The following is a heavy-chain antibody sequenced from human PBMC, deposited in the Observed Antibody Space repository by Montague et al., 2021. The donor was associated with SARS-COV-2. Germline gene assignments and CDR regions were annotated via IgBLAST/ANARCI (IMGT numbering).Heavy chain of an antibody. V-gene: IGHV4-39*01. CDR1: GDSIRNSDYS. CDR3: ATRTRYPQNDFGF. J-gene: IGHJ4*02. CDR2: IYNGGST. D-gene: IGHD1-14*01. Sequence: SETLSLTCTVSGDSIRNSDYSWGWVRQPPGNGLEWISNIYNGGSTFYNPSLKSRVTIFVDTSKNQFSLKLSSVTAADTAVYYCATRTRYPQNDFGFWGQGTLVTVSS.